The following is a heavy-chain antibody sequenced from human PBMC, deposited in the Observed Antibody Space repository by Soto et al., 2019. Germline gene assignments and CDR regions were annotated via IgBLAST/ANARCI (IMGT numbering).Heavy chain of an antibody. CDR3: APLSVSLSGPYDIHV. D-gene: IGHD2-15*01. CDR2: MFYSGLT. Sequence: SETLSLTCSVSGYSVTSSDYYWAWIRQPPGKGLEWIGSMFYSGLTYYNPSLKSRVTLSVDTSKNQFSVRLNSVTAADTAVYYCAPLSVSLSGPYDIHVWGQGTTVTV. J-gene: IGHJ6*02. V-gene: IGHV4-39*01. CDR1: GYSVTSSDYY.